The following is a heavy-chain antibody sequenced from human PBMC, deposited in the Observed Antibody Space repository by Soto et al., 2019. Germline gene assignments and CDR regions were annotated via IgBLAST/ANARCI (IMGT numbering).Heavy chain of an antibody. V-gene: IGHV3-30*18. D-gene: IGHD6-13*01. CDR3: AKVIVKSSSSWYGGCDY. Sequence: QVQLVESGGGVVQPGRSLRLSCAASGFTFSSYGMHWVRQAPGKGLEWVAVISYTGSNKYYADSVKGRFTISRDNSKNTLYLQMNSLRAEDTAVYYCAKVIVKSSSSWYGGCDYWGQGTLVTVSS. CDR2: ISYTGSNK. J-gene: IGHJ4*02. CDR1: GFTFSSYG.